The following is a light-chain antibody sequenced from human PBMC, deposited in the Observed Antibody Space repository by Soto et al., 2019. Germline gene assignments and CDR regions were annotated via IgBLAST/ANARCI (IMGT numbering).Light chain of an antibody. J-gene: IGLJ2*01. V-gene: IGLV2-23*01. Sequence: QSALTQPASVSGSPGQSITISCTGTSSDVGSYNLVSWYQQHPGKAPKLMIYEGSKRPSGVSNLFSGSKSGNTASLTISGLQAEDVADYYCCSYAGSSTPHVVFGGGTKLTVL. CDR1: SSDVGSYNL. CDR3: CSYAGSSTPHVV. CDR2: EGS.